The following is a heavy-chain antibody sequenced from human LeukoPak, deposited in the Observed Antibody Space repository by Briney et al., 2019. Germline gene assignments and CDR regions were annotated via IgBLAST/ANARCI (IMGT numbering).Heavy chain of an antibody. V-gene: IGHV3-74*01. CDR2: INNDGSST. D-gene: IGHD2-21*02. CDR1: GFSFRSFS. J-gene: IGHJ4*02. CDR3: ARELPREVTLDY. Sequence: SGGSLRLSCAASGFSFRSFSMTWVRQAPGKGLVWVSRINNDGSSTSYGDSVKGRFTISRDNAKNTLYLQVNSLRAEDTGVYYCARELPREVTLDYWGQGTLVTVSS.